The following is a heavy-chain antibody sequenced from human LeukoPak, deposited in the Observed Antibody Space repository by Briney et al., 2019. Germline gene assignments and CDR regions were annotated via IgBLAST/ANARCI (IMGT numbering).Heavy chain of an antibody. D-gene: IGHD6-13*01. CDR2: IDRSGST. CDR3: ARGSAAGLAY. CDR1: GGSFSGYS. V-gene: IGHV4-34*01. J-gene: IGHJ4*02. Sequence: PSETLSLTCAVYGGSFSGYSWTWIRQPRGEGLEWIGEIDRSGSTNYNPSLKSRVTISRDTSKNQFSLKLSSVTAADTAVYYCARGSAAGLAYWGQGTLVTVSS.